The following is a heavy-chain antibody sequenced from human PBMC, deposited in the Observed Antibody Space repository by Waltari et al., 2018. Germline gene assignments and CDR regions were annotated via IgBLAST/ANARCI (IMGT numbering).Heavy chain of an antibody. D-gene: IGHD3-10*01. CDR3: ARLMVRGDPLNYYYYGMDV. CDR2: IVPIFGTA. Sequence: QVQLVQSGAEVKKPGSSVKVSCKASGGTFSSYAISWVRQAPGQGREWMGGIVPIFGTARYAHKCQGRVKITADESTSKAYMELSSLRSEDTAVYYCARLMVRGDPLNYYYYGMDVWGQGTTVTVSS. J-gene: IGHJ6*02. CDR1: GGTFSSYA. V-gene: IGHV1-69*01.